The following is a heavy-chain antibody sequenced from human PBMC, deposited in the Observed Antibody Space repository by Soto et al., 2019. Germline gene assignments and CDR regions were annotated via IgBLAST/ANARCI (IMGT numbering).Heavy chain of an antibody. D-gene: IGHD3-3*01. CDR3: AREGTYYDFWSGYYTDY. CDR1: GGSISSYY. CDR2: IYSGGST. Sequence: PSETLSLTCTVSGGSISSYYWSWVRQAPGKGLEWVSVIYSGGSTYYADSVKGRFTISRDNSKNTLYLQMNSLRAEDTAVYYCAREGTYYDFWSGYYTDYWGQGTLVTVSS. V-gene: IGHV3-53*01. J-gene: IGHJ4*02.